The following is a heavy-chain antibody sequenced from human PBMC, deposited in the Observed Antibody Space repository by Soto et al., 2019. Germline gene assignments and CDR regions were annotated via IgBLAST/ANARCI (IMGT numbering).Heavy chain of an antibody. J-gene: IGHJ6*02. V-gene: IGHV4-59*01. CDR3: ARVSVGDYYYYYGMDV. Sequence: PLETLSLTCTVSGGSISSYYWSWIRQPPGKGLEWIGYIYYSGSTNYNPSLKSRVTISVDTSKNQFSLKLSSVTAADTAVYYCARVSVGDYYYYYGMDVWGQGTTVTVSS. CDR2: IYYSGST. D-gene: IGHD3-16*01. CDR1: GGSISSYY.